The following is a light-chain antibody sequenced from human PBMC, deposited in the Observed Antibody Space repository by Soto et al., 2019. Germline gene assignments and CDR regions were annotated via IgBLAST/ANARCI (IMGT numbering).Light chain of an antibody. V-gene: IGKV1-39*01. J-gene: IGKJ1*01. Sequence: DIQMTQSPSSLSASVGDRVTITCRASQSIRSYLNWYQQKPGKAPKLLIYAASSLQSGVPSRFSGSGSETDFTLTISRLQPEEFETCHCQQSNSTSWTFGQGTKVEIK. CDR3: QQSNSTSWT. CDR1: QSIRSY. CDR2: AAS.